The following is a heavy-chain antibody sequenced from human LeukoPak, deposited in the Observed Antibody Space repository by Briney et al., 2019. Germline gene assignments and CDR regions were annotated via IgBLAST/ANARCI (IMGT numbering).Heavy chain of an antibody. CDR3: AREYGSGTYSLFDY. Sequence: GGSLRLSCAASGFTFSSYEMNWVRQAPGKGLEWVSYISSSGSTIYYADPVKGRFTISRDNAKNSLYLQMNSLRAEDTAVYYCAREYGSGTYSLFDYWGQGTLVTVSS. D-gene: IGHD3-10*01. CDR1: GFTFSSYE. J-gene: IGHJ4*02. CDR2: ISSSGSTI. V-gene: IGHV3-48*03.